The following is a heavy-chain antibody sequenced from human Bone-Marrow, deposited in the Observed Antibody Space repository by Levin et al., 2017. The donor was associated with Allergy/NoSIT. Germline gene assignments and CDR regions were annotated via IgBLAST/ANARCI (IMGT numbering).Heavy chain of an antibody. CDR1: GSSISGGYY. CDR3: VNYPFPTVTTEKYFHH. CDR2: IHLSGTT. J-gene: IGHJ1*01. Sequence: SETLSLTCAVSGSSISGGYYLGWIRQPPGKGLEWIGSIHLSGTTSYNPSLKSRVTISVDTSKNQFSLNLSSVTAADTAIYYCVNYPFPTVTTEKYFHHWGQGTLVTVSS. D-gene: IGHD4-17*01. V-gene: IGHV4-38-2*01.